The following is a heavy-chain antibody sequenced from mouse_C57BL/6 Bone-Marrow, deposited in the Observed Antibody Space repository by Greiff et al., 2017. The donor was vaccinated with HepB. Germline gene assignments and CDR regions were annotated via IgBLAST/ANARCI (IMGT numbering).Heavy chain of an antibody. J-gene: IGHJ2*01. CDR3: ASYGYDEAY. CDR2: INPYNGGT. CDR1: GYTFTDYY. V-gene: IGHV1-19*01. D-gene: IGHD2-2*01. Sequence: VQLKESGPVLVKPGASVKMSCKASGYTFTDYYMNWVKQSHGKSLEWIGVINPYNGGTSYNQKFKGKATLTVDKSSSTAYMELNSLTSEDSAVYYCASYGYDEAYWGQGTTLTVSS.